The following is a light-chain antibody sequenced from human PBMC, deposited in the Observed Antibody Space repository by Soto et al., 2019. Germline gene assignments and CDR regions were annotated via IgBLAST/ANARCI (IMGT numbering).Light chain of an antibody. CDR2: AAS. CDR1: QSISNY. Sequence: DIPMTQSPSSLSASLGDRATITGRASQSISNYLNWYQQKPGKAPKLLIYAASTLQSGVPSRFSGSGSGTDFTLTISCLQSEDFATYYCQQYYSYPPTFGQGTKVDIK. J-gene: IGKJ1*01. CDR3: QQYYSYPPT. V-gene: IGKV1-39*01.